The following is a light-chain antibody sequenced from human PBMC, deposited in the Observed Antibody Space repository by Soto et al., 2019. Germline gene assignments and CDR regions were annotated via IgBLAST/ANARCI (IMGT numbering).Light chain of an antibody. CDR2: DTS. V-gene: IGKV3-15*01. J-gene: IGKJ4*01. CDR1: QVPGDT. Sequence: LVLTQSPGTXSVSPGEGPALSRRASQVPGDTLAWYQPKPGQTPRLLIDDTSTMATGVPTRFSGSRSGAEFTLPINSLQSEDFAVYYCQPYNNGTLTFGGGTKVDI. CDR3: QPYNNGTLT.